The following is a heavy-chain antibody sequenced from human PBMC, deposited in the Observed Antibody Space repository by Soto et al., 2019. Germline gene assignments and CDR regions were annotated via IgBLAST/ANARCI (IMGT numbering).Heavy chain of an antibody. CDR1: GGSIRSDF. CDR2: VYPSGTV. Sequence: PTETLAITFSVSGGSIRSDFWYWIRQPAGNGARWIGGVYPSGTVNYIPSLNSRVTMAVDASENDYSLQLNSVTAADIAVDYCERKRQVGPCFDRPIDVWGQGTTVSVSS. CDR3: ERKRQVGPCFDRPIDV. J-gene: IGHJ6*02. V-gene: IGHV4-4*07. D-gene: IGHD2-15*01.